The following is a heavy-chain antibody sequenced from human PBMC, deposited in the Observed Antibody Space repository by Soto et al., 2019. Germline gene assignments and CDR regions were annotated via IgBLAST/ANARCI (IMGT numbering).Heavy chain of an antibody. CDR3: ARAVAVAADFDY. CDR1: GYTFTSYA. Sequence: ASVKVSCKASGYTFTSYAMHWVRQAPGQRLEWMGWINANNGNTNYSQKFQGRVTITRDTSVSTAYMELSRLRSEDTAVYYCARAVAVAADFDYWGQGTLVTVSS. D-gene: IGHD6-19*01. CDR2: INANNGNT. J-gene: IGHJ4*02. V-gene: IGHV1-3*01.